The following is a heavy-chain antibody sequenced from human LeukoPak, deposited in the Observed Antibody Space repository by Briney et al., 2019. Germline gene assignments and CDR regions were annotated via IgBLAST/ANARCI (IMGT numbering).Heavy chain of an antibody. CDR1: GFTFSDYY. CDR3: ARAPRIAAAGTYFDY. CDR2: ISSSGSTI. J-gene: IGHJ4*02. Sequence: GGSPRLSCAASGFTFSDYYMSWIRQAPGKGLEWVSYISSSGSTIYYADSVKGRFTISRDNAKNSLYLQMNSLRAEDTAVYYCARAPRIAAAGTYFDYWGQGTLVTVSS. D-gene: IGHD6-13*01. V-gene: IGHV3-11*04.